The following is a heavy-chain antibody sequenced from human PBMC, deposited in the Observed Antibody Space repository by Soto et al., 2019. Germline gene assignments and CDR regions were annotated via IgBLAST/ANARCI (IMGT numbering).Heavy chain of an antibody. V-gene: IGHV2-5*02. CDR2: IYWDDDK. CDR1: GFSLSTSGGG. D-gene: IGHD2-2*01. CDR3: AHRHAQHQLAADWFDP. J-gene: IGHJ5*02. Sequence: QITLKESGPTLVKPTQTLTLTCTFSGFSLSTSGGGVGWIRQPPGKALEWLALIYWDDDKRYSPSLKNRLTTTKDTSQNQVVLTMTNMDPLDTATYSCAHRHAQHQLAADWFDPWGQGPLVPVSS.